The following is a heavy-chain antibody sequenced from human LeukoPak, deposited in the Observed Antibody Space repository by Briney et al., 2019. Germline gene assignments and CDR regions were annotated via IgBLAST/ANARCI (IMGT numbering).Heavy chain of an antibody. J-gene: IGHJ6*03. D-gene: IGHD3-3*01. CDR1: GGSISSSIYC. Sequence: PSETLSLTCTVSGGSISSSIYCWGWIRHPPGKGLEWIGSIYYTGSTNYNPSLKSRVTMSLDTSKNQFSLKLSSVTAADTAVYYCARGYDFWSANYYMDVWGKGTTVTVSS. CDR3: ARGYDFWSANYYMDV. CDR2: IYYTGST. V-gene: IGHV4-39*07.